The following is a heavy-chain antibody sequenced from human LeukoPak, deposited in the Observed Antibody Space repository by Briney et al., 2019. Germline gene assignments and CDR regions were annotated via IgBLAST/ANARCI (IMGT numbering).Heavy chain of an antibody. V-gene: IGHV1-18*01. CDR2: ISAYNGNT. D-gene: IGHD3-22*01. Sequence: GASVKVSCKASGYTFTSYGISWVRQAPGQGLEWMGSISAYNGNTKYAQKFQGRVTMTTDTSTSTAYMELRSLRSDDTAVYYCARDRLDYYDSSGYSDYWGQGTLVTVSS. J-gene: IGHJ4*02. CDR1: GYTFTSYG. CDR3: ARDRLDYYDSSGYSDY.